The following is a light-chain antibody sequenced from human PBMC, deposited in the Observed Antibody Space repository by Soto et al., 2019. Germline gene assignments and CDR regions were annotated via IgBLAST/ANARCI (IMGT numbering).Light chain of an antibody. V-gene: IGKV1-9*01. CDR3: QQLNGYPLT. J-gene: IGKJ4*01. CDR2: LAS. Sequence: DIQLTQSPSFLSASVGDRVTITCRASQDIRSYLAWYQQKPGKAPNLLIYLASTLQSGVPSRFSGSGSGTEFTLTISSLQPEDFATYYCQQLNGYPLTFGGGTKGEIK. CDR1: QDIRSY.